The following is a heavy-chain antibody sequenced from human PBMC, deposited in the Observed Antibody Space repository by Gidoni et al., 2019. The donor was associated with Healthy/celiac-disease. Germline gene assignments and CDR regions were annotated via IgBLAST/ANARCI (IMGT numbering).Heavy chain of an antibody. CDR1: GGSISSGGYY. CDR2: IYYSGST. J-gene: IGHJ4*02. V-gene: IGHV4-31*03. Sequence: QVQLQESGPGLVKPSQTLSLTCTVSGGSISSGGYYWSWIRQHPGKGLEWIGYIYYSGSTYYNPSLKSRVTISVDTSKNQFSLKLSSVTAADTAVYYCATLRYFDWLTHQTLIDYWGQGTLVTVSS. D-gene: IGHD3-9*01. CDR3: ATLRYFDWLTHQTLIDY.